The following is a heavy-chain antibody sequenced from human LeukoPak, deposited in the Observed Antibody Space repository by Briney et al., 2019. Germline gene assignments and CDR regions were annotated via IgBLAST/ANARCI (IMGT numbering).Heavy chain of an antibody. V-gene: IGHV3-23*01. CDR3: AVAAATGYYYYYYGMDV. Sequence: GGSLRLSCAASGFTFSSYAMSWVRQAPGKGLEWVSAISGSGGSTYHADSVKGRFTISRDNSKNTLYLQMNSLRAEDTAVYYCAVAAATGYYYYYYGMDVWGQGTTVTVSS. CDR2: ISGSGGST. J-gene: IGHJ6*02. CDR1: GFTFSSYA. D-gene: IGHD2-15*01.